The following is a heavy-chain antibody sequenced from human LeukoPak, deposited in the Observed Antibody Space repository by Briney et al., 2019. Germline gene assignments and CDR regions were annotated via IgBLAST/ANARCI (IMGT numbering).Heavy chain of an antibody. CDR2: ISGDGGST. CDR1: GFTFDDYA. Sequence: GGSPRLSCAASGFTFDDYAMHWVRQAPGKGLEWVSLISGDGGSTYYADSVKGRFTISRDNSKNSLYLQMNSLRTEDTALYYCAKALRLDYDSSGLAGCWGQGTLVTVSS. D-gene: IGHD3-22*01. CDR3: AKALRLDYDSSGLAGC. J-gene: IGHJ4*02. V-gene: IGHV3-43*02.